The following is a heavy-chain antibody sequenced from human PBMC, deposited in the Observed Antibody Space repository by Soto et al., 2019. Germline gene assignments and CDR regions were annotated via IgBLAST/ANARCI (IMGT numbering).Heavy chain of an antibody. J-gene: IGHJ4*02. V-gene: IGHV4-61*01. Sequence: TLSPTCTVSGGSVSSGSYYWSWIRQPPGKGLEWIGYIYYSGSTNYNPSLKSRVTISVDTSKNQFSLKLSSVTAADTAVYYCARSGRFGESRRYYFDYWGQGTLVTVSS. CDR1: GGSVSSGSYY. CDR3: ARSGRFGESRRYYFDY. D-gene: IGHD3-10*01. CDR2: IYYSGST.